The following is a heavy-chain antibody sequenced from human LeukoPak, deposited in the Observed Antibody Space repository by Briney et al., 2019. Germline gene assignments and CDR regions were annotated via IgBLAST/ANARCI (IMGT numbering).Heavy chain of an antibody. D-gene: IGHD6-13*01. CDR1: GFTFSSYE. Sequence: PGGSLRLSCAASGFTFSSYEMNWVRLAPGKGLEWVSYISTTGVTIYYADSVKGRFTVSRDNAKNSLFLQMNSLRGEDTAVYYCARGAQAAGVFDYWGQGTLVTVSS. V-gene: IGHV3-48*03. CDR3: ARGAQAAGVFDY. CDR2: ISTTGVTI. J-gene: IGHJ4*02.